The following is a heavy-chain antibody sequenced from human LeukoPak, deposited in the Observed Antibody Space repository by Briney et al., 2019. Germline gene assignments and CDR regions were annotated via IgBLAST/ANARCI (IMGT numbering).Heavy chain of an antibody. V-gene: IGHV1-2*02. D-gene: IGHD3-22*01. J-gene: IGHJ4*02. CDR3: VKILRSGYDYYFDH. CDR1: GYTFTDYC. Sequence: ASVKVSCKASGYTFTDYCMHWVRQAPGQGPEWMGWINPKSGGTNIAQKFQGRVTMTRDTSISTAYMELSRLTSGDTAMFYCVKILRSGYDYYFDHWGQGSLVTVSS. CDR2: INPKSGGT.